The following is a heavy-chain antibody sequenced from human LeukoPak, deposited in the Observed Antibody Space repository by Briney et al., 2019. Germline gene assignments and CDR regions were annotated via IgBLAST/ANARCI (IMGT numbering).Heavy chain of an antibody. V-gene: IGHV1-2*02. Sequence: EASVKVSCKASGYTFTGYYMHWVRQAPGQGLEWMGWINPNSGGTNYAQKFQGRVTMTRDTSISTAYMELSRLRSDDTAVYYCARDGGEDGYNWFDYWGQGTLVTVSS. CDR3: ARDGGEDGYNWFDY. D-gene: IGHD5-24*01. J-gene: IGHJ4*02. CDR2: INPNSGGT. CDR1: GYTFTGYY.